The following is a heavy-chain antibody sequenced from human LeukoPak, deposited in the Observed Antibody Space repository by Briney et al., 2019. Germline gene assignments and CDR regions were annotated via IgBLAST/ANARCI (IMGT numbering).Heavy chain of an antibody. CDR1: GGSISSYY. V-gene: IGHV4-4*07. D-gene: IGHD6-19*01. J-gene: IGHJ3*02. CDR3: ARDSGVYNSGRVNTFDI. CDR2: IYTSGST. Sequence: PSETLSLTCTVSGGSISSYYWSWLRQPAGKGLEWIGRIYTSGSTNYNPSLKSRVTMSVDTSKNQFSLKLSSMTAADTAVYYCARDSGVYNSGRVNTFDIWGQGTMVTVSS.